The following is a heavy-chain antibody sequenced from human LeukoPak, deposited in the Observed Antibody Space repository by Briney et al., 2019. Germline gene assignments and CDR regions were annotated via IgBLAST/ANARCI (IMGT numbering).Heavy chain of an antibody. CDR1: GFTFSSYW. V-gene: IGHV3-7*03. D-gene: IGHD6-19*01. Sequence: GGSLRLSCAASGFTFSSYWMSWVRQAPGKGLEWVANIKQDGSEKYYVDSVKGRFTISRDNAKNSLYLQMNSLRAEDTALYYCAKGLQWLVPTGVDYWGQGTLVTVSS. J-gene: IGHJ4*02. CDR3: AKGLQWLVPTGVDY. CDR2: IKQDGSEK.